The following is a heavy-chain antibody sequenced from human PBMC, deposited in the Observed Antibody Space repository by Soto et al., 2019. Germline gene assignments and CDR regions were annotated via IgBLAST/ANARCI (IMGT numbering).Heavy chain of an antibody. CDR2: IHYSGTT. D-gene: IGHD6-19*01. V-gene: IGHV4-39*01. J-gene: IGHJ4*02. CDR1: GDSISDTIYY. CDR3: ARHLKAVAAAMVY. Sequence: SETLSLTCRVSGDSISDTIYYWGWVRQSPGKGLEWIGSIHYSGTTQFHPSLKTRVTISVDTSKNEFSLRLRSVTAADTAVYFCARHLKAVAAAMVYWGQGIPVTVSS.